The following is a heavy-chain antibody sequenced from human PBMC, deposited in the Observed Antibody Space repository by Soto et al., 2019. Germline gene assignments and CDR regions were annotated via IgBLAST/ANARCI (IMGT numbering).Heavy chain of an antibody. CDR3: ARAPDYSNDVHCPYYFDY. CDR1: GGTFSSYA. J-gene: IGHJ4*02. Sequence: ASVKVSCKASGGTFSSYAISWVRQAPGQGLEWMGGIIPIFGTANYAQKFQGRVTITADESTSTAYMELSSLRSEDTAVYYLARAPDYSNDVHCPYYFDYWGQGTLVTVSS. D-gene: IGHD4-4*01. CDR2: IIPIFGTA. V-gene: IGHV1-69*13.